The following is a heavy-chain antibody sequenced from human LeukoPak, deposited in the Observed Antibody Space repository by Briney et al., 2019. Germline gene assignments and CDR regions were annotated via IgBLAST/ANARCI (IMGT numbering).Heavy chain of an antibody. J-gene: IGHJ4*02. CDR1: GFSFSTYS. CDR3: AREMTYDSDSSGFV. V-gene: IGHV3-21*01. CDR2: ITSSPTYI. D-gene: IGHD3-22*01. Sequence: GGSLRLSYAASGFSFSTYSMNWVRQAPGKGPEWVSSITSSPTYIYYADSVKGRFTISRDNAKNSVYLQMNSLRVEDTAVYYCAREMTYDSDSSGFVWGQGTLVTVSS.